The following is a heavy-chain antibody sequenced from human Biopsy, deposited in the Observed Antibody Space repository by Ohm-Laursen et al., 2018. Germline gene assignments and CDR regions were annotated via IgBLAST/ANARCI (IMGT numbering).Heavy chain of an antibody. CDR2: ISGSGGST. D-gene: IGHD2-2*02. Sequence: GSLRLSCAASGFSFDNHVMHWVRQAPGKGLEWVSTISGSGGSTYYADSVKGRFTISRDASKNTLYLLMNSLRAEDTAMYYCAKGGYCTTTSCYMDVDYWGQGTLVTVSS. J-gene: IGHJ4*02. V-gene: IGHV3-23*01. CDR1: GFSFDNHV. CDR3: AKGGYCTTTSCYMDVDY.